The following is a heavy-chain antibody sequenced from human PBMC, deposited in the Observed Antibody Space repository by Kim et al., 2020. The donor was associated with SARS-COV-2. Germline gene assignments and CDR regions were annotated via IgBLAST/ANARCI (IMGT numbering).Heavy chain of an antibody. Sequence: GESLKISCKGSGYSFTSYWISWVRQMPGKGLEWMGRIDPSDSYTNYSPSFQGHVTISADKSISTAYLQWSSLKASDTAMYYCARQGGGYDFEGRTGTANWFDPWGQGTLVTVSS. V-gene: IGHV5-10-1*01. D-gene: IGHD3-3*01. CDR3: ARQGGGYDFEGRTGTANWFDP. CDR1: GYSFTSYW. CDR2: IDPSDSYT. J-gene: IGHJ5*02.